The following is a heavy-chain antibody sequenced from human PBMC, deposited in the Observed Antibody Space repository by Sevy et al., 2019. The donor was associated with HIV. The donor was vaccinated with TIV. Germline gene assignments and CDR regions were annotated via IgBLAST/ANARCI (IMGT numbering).Heavy chain of an antibody. CDR1: GGSISSYF. CDR2: IYFTGNT. Sequence: SETLSLTRSVSGGSISSYFWTWVRQSPGKGLERIGNIYFTGNTDYSPSLKSRVTLSLDTSKSQFSLTLKSVTAADTAIYFCARDSTTRPRVLDYWGQGTLVTVSS. J-gene: IGHJ4*02. V-gene: IGHV4-59*01. CDR3: ARDSTTRPRVLDY. D-gene: IGHD1-1*01.